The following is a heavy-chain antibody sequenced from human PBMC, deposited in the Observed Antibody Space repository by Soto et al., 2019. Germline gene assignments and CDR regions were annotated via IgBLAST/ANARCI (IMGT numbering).Heavy chain of an antibody. Sequence: EVQLVESGGGLVQPGGSLRLSCAASGFDFSNSWIHWVRQGPGKGLVWVSHINSDGSGTTYADSVKGRFTISRDNAKNTVYLQMNRLIADDTAVYYCAKDTAYAMDVWCQGTTVTVSS. V-gene: IGHV3-74*01. CDR2: INSDGSGT. CDR3: AKDTAYAMDV. CDR1: GFDFSNSW. J-gene: IGHJ6*02. D-gene: IGHD2-15*01.